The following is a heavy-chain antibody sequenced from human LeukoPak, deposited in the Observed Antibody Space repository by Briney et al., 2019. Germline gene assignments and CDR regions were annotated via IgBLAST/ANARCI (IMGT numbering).Heavy chain of an antibody. CDR3: ARVIITTYGMDV. V-gene: IGHV4-31*03. J-gene: IGHJ6*02. D-gene: IGHD3-22*01. CDR2: IYYSGST. CDR1: GGSISSGGYY. Sequence: SQTLSLTCTVSGGSISSGGYYWSWIRQHPGKGLEWLGYIYYSGSTYYNPSLKSRVTISVDTSKNQFSLKLSSVTAADTAVYYCARVIITTYGMDVWGQGTTVTVSS.